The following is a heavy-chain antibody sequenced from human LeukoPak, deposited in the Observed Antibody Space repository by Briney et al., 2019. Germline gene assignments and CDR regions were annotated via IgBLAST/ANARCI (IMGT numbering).Heavy chain of an antibody. Sequence: GGSLRLSCAASGFTFSSYAMSWVRQAPGKGLEWVSAISGSGGSTYYADSVKGRFTVSRDNSKNTLYLQMNSLRAEDTAVYYCAAIYCGSTSCYAFDHWGQGTLVTVSS. J-gene: IGHJ4*02. CDR3: AAIYCGSTSCYAFDH. CDR1: GFTFSSYA. V-gene: IGHV3-23*01. CDR2: ISGSGGST. D-gene: IGHD2-2*01.